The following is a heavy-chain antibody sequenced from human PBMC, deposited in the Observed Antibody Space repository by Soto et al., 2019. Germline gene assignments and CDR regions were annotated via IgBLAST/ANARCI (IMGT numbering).Heavy chain of an antibody. V-gene: IGHV4-59*01. CDR3: VRGGTSKFDP. CDR1: GGSISNYY. Sequence: SETLSLTCTVSGGSISNYYWSWIRQPPGKGLEWIGYIYYSGSANYNPSLKSRVTISVDTSKDQFSLKLRSVTAADTAVYYCVRGGTSKFDPWGQGALVTVSS. CDR2: IYYSGSA. D-gene: IGHD1-26*01. J-gene: IGHJ5*02.